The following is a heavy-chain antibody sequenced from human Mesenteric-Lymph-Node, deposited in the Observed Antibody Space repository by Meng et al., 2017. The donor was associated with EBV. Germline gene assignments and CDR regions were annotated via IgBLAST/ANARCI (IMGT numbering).Heavy chain of an antibody. CDR1: GTSIRCPNG. D-gene: IGHD3-22*01. V-gene: IGHV4-4*02. CDR2: VYHSGCT. CDR3: AEVLNGYYYFDY. Sequence: QGKLRELCPGLGDPTGTLSRTGRGFGTSIRCPNGGRWVRQPPGKGLEWIGEVYHSGCTNYNPSLKSRVSMSVDTSKNHFSLKLTSVTAADTAMYYCAEVLNGYYYFDYWGQGTLVTVSS. J-gene: IGHJ4*02.